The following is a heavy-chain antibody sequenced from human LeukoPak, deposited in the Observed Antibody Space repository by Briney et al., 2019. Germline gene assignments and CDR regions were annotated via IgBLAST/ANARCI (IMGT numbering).Heavy chain of an antibody. CDR1: GFIFSNYR. J-gene: IGHJ4*02. D-gene: IGHD2-2*01. V-gene: IGHV3-74*01. CDR3: ARTSSMSLDN. Sequence: GGSLRLSCVASGFIFSNYRMQWVRQAPGKGLVWVSRIDSDGSSTSYADSLKGRFTISRDNSKNTLYLQMNSLRAEDTAVYYCARTSSMSLDNWGQGTLVTVSS. CDR2: IDSDGSST.